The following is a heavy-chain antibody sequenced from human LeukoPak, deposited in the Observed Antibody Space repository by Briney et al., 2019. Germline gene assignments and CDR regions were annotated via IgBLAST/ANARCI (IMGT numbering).Heavy chain of an antibody. J-gene: IGHJ3*02. D-gene: IGHD3-16*02. CDR1: GFTFSSYE. V-gene: IGHV3-21*01. CDR3: ARFGGVIRDAFDI. Sequence: GGSLRLSCAASGFTFSSYEMNWVRQAPGKGLEWVSSINSSSSYIYYADSLKGRFTISRDNAKNSLDLQINSLRAEDTAVYYCARFGGVIRDAFDIWGQGTMVTVSS. CDR2: INSSSSYI.